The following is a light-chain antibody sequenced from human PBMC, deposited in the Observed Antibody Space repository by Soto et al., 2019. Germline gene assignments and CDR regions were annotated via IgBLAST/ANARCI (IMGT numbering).Light chain of an antibody. J-gene: IGKJ5*01. CDR3: QQRRNGPST. Sequence: EIGLTHCPATLSLSPGELSTRSCRASPSXSSYLALYRQKTGQAPRFLXDDSSNRATGSPARFSGSGSVTDFTLTISSLEPKDFAVYYFQQRRNGPSTFGQGTRLEIK. CDR1: PSXSSY. V-gene: IGKV3-11*01. CDR2: DSS.